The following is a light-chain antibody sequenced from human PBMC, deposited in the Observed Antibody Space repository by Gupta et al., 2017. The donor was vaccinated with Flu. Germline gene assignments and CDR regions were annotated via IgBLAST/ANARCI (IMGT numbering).Light chain of an antibody. CDR3: QYSANSIRSSLV. Sequence: QSVLTQPPSVSGAPGQRVPISCTGSSSNIGAVYDVHWYQQVPGKAPPLILVCNNKRRCGVPHRFSCATYCASASPVTNARQHEEDADDYYQYSANSIRSSLVFGGGTKLTVL. CDR2: CNN. CDR1: SSNIGAVYD. V-gene: IGLV1-40*01. J-gene: IGLJ3*02.